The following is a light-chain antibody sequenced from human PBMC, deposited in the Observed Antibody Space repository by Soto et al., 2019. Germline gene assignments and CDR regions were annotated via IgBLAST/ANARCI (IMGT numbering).Light chain of an antibody. CDR1: RSDIGAYNF. V-gene: IGLV2-11*01. J-gene: IGLJ1*01. CDR2: DVL. Sequence: SALTQPAPLSGSPVQSITISRTGTRSDIGAYNFVSWYPQLPGKAPKLIVYDVLKRPSGVPDRFSGSKSGKTASLTISGLQAEDEADYYCFSYAGSFTLYVFGTGTKVTVL. CDR3: FSYAGSFTLYV.